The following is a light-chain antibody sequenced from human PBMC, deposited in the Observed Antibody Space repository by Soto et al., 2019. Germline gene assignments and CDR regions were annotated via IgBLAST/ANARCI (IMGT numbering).Light chain of an antibody. CDR3: QQYGSSSWT. CDR2: GAS. V-gene: IGKV3-20*01. Sequence: EIVLTQSPGTLSLSPGERATLSCRASQSVSSSYLAWYQQKPGQAPRLLIYGASSRATGIPDRFSGSGSETAFPLTISRLEPEDFPVYYCQQYGSSSWTFGQRTKVQIK. CDR1: QSVSSSY. J-gene: IGKJ1*01.